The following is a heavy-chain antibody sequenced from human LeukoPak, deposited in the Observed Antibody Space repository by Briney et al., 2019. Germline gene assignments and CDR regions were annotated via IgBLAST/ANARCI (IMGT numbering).Heavy chain of an antibody. V-gene: IGHV3-23*01. CDR1: GLTFSKYE. CDR3: AAMGSASD. J-gene: IGHJ4*02. Sequence: GGSLRLSCGASGLTFSKYEISWVRQGPGKGPEWVSGINNSGGRTCYADSEKGRFTISRDNSKNTLYLQTNSLRAEDTAVYHCAAMGSASDWGQGTLVTVSS. D-gene: IGHD2-2*01. CDR2: INNSGGRT.